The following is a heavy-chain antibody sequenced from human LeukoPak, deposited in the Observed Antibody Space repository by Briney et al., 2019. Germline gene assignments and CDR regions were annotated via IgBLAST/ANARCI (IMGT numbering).Heavy chain of an antibody. CDR2: IYYSGST. J-gene: IGHJ3*02. Sequence: SETLSLTCTVSGGSISSYYWSWIRQPPGKGLEWIGYIYYSGSTNYNPSLKSRVTISVDTSKNQFSLKLSSVTAADTAVYYCARRVLGSGYGVGAFDIWGQGTMVTVSS. CDR3: ARRVLGSGYGVGAFDI. V-gene: IGHV4-59*08. CDR1: GGSISSYY. D-gene: IGHD3-22*01.